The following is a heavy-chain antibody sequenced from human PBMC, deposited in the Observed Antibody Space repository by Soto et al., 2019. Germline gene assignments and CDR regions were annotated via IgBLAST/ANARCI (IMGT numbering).Heavy chain of an antibody. CDR3: ARDCGFGVYDY. D-gene: IGHD4-17*01. Sequence: GGSLRLSCAASGFTFSSYAMSWVRQAPGKGLGWVSAISGSGGSTYYADSVKGRFTISRDNSKNTLYLQMDSLRAEDTALYYCARDCGFGVYDYWGQGTLVTVS. CDR1: GFTFSSYA. J-gene: IGHJ4*02. V-gene: IGHV3-23*01. CDR2: ISGSGGST.